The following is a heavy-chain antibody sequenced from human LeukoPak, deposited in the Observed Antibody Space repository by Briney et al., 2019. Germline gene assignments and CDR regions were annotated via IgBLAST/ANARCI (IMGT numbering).Heavy chain of an antibody. D-gene: IGHD6-19*01. V-gene: IGHV4-34*01. CDR3: ARGRYSSGWYRRGWPVDY. J-gene: IGHJ4*02. Sequence: SETLSLTCAVYGGSFSGYYWSWIRQPPGKGLEWIGEINHSGSTNYNPSLKSRVTISVDTSKNQFSLKLSSVTASDTAVYYCARGRYSSGWYRRGWPVDYWGQGTLVTVSS. CDR1: GGSFSGYY. CDR2: INHSGST.